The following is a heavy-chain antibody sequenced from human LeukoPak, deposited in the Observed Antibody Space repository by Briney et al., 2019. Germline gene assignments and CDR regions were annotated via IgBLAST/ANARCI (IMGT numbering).Heavy chain of an antibody. Sequence: GGSLRLSCAASGFTFSGYAMSWVRQAPGKGLEWVSATSGSGGSTYYADSVKGRFTISRDNSKNTLYLQMNSLRAEDTAVYYCAKALPLRYFDWLSDNDAFDIWGQGTMVTVSS. CDR1: GFTFSGYA. CDR3: AKALPLRYFDWLSDNDAFDI. J-gene: IGHJ3*02. V-gene: IGHV3-23*01. CDR2: TSGSGGST. D-gene: IGHD3-9*01.